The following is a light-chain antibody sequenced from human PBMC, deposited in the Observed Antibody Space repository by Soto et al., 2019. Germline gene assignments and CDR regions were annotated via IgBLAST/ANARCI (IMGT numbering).Light chain of an antibody. Sequence: NFMLAQPHSVSESPGRAVTISCTRSSGIIASDSVQWYQQRPGGAPTTVIYENNRRPSGVPDRFSGSIDSSSNSASLTISGLSTEDEADYYCQSSDTDIVVFGGGTQLAVL. CDR3: QSSDTDIVV. CDR1: SGIIASDS. V-gene: IGLV6-57*03. CDR2: ENN. J-gene: IGLJ7*01.